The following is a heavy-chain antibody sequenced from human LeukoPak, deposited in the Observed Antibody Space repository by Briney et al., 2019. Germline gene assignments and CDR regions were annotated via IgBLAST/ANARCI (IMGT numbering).Heavy chain of an antibody. D-gene: IGHD3-22*01. CDR2: INPNSGGT. CDR1: GYTFTGYY. CDR3: ARVSSSEGTYYYDSSGYYYFDY. J-gene: IGHJ4*02. Sequence: ASVKVSCKASGYTFTGYYIHWVRQAPGQGLEWMGWINPNSGGTNYAQKFQGRVTMTRDTSISTAYMELSRLRSDDTAVYYCARVSSSEGTYYYDSSGYYYFDYWGQGTLVTVSS. V-gene: IGHV1-2*02.